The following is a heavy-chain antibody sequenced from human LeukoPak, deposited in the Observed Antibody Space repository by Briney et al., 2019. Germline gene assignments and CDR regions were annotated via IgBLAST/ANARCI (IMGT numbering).Heavy chain of an antibody. J-gene: IGHJ5*02. V-gene: IGHV1-2*06. Sequence: GASVKVSCKAAAYAFTGYYMFWVRQAPGQGLEWMGRINPNSGGTNYAQKFQGRVTITRDTSISTAYRELSRLRSDDTAVYYCARGYCSGGSCYSVENWFDPWGQGTLVTVSS. D-gene: IGHD2-15*01. CDR3: ARGYCSGGSCYSVENWFDP. CDR1: AYAFTGYY. CDR2: INPNSGGT.